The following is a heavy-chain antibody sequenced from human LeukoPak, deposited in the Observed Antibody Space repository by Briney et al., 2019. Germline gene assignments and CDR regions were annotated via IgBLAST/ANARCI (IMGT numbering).Heavy chain of an antibody. Sequence: GGSLRLSCAASGFTFSNYWMSWVRQAPGNGPEWVANIKEDESEKNYVNSVKDRFTISRDNAKNSLYLQMNSLRAEDTAVYYCARTHQGVTKDFDYWGQGTLVTVSS. J-gene: IGHJ4*02. CDR3: ARTHQGVTKDFDY. D-gene: IGHD4-17*01. V-gene: IGHV3-7*01. CDR1: GFTFSNYW. CDR2: IKEDESEK.